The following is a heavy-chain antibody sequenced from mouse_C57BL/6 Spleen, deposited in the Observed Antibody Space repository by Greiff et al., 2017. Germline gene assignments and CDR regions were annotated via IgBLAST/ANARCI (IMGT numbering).Heavy chain of an antibody. CDR1: GFTFSSYA. J-gene: IGHJ2*01. V-gene: IGHV5-4*01. D-gene: IGHD1-1*01. Sequence: DVMLVESGGGLVKPGGSLKLSCAASGFTFSSYAMSWVRQTPEKRLEWVATISDGGSYTYYPDNVKGRFTISRDNTKNNLYLQMSHLKSEDTAMYYCAREGDYGSSPYYFDYWGQGTTLTVSS. CDR2: ISDGGSYT. CDR3: AREGDYGSSPYYFDY.